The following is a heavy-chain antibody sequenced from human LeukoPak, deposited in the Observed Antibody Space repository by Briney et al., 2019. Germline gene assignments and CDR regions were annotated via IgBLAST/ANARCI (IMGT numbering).Heavy chain of an antibody. CDR3: AEDSYGDYGYWYFDL. Sequence: PGGSLRLSCAASGFTFSSYAMSWVRQAPGKGLEWVSAISGSGGSTYYADSVKGRFTISRDNSKNTLYLQMNSLRAEDTAVYYCAEDSYGDYGYWYFDLWGRGTLVTVSS. CDR2: ISGSGGST. D-gene: IGHD4-17*01. V-gene: IGHV3-23*01. CDR1: GFTFSSYA. J-gene: IGHJ2*01.